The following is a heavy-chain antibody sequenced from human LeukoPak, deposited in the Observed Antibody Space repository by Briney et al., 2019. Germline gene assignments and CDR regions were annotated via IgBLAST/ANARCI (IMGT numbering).Heavy chain of an antibody. J-gene: IGHJ4*02. CDR2: ISAYNGNT. D-gene: IGHD3-10*01. V-gene: IGHV1-18*01. Sequence: ASVKVSCKASGYTFTSYGISWARQAPGQGLEWMGWISAYNGNTNYAQKLQGRVTMTTDTSTSTAYMELRSLRSDDTAVYYCARDYYGSGSYHFDYWGQGTLVTVSS. CDR1: GYTFTSYG. CDR3: ARDYYGSGSYHFDY.